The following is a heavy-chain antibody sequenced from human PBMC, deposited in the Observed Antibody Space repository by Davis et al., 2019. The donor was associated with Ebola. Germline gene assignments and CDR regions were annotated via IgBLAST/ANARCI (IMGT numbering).Heavy chain of an antibody. CDR2: IYHSGIT. D-gene: IGHD2-21*01. CDR3: ARVGCGGDCPFDY. CDR1: GGSISSSHW. Sequence: PSETLSLTCAVSGGSISSSHWWSWVRQPPGKGLEWIGEIYHSGITNYNPSLKSRVTISVDKSKNQFSLKLSSLTAADTAVYYCARVGCGGDCPFDYWGQGTLVTVSS. J-gene: IGHJ4*02. V-gene: IGHV4-4*02.